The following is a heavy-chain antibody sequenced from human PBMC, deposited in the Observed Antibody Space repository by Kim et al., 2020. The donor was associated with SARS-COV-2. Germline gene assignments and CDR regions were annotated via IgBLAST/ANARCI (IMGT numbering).Heavy chain of an antibody. J-gene: IGHJ1*01. D-gene: IGHD6-19*01. CDR1: GGSISSYY. V-gene: IGHV4-59*01. CDR2: IYYSGST. Sequence: SETLSLTCTVSGGSISSYYWSWIRQPPGKGLEWIGDIYYSGSTNDNPSPKSLVTISVDTSNNQFSLKLSHVTAADTAVYSCARVVNWNSIGRSCFVHWV. CDR3: ARVVNWNSIGRSCFVH.